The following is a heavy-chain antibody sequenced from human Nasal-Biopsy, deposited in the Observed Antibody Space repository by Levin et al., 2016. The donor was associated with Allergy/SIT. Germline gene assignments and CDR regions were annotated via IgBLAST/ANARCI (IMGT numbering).Heavy chain of an antibody. CDR1: GYAFTSYG. CDR2: ISPYNGRT. D-gene: IGHD3-22*01. J-gene: IGHJ4*02. CDR3: ARGRMGEDSSGYYYVDY. V-gene: IGHV1-18*01. Sequence: ASVKVSCKASGYAFTSYGVAWVRQAPVQGFEWMGWISPYNGRTNYAQKFQGRVTMTTDTSTSTAYVELRSLRSDDTAKYYCARGRMGEDSSGYYYVDYWGQGTLVTGLL.